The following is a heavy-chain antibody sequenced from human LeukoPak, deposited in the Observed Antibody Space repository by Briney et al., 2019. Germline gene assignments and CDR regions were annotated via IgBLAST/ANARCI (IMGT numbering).Heavy chain of an antibody. CDR1: GSSISNYH. Sequence: KPSETLSLTCSVSGSSISNYHWSWIRQSAGKGLEWIGRMSSSGTTNYNPSLESRVTMSVDTSKNQFSLKLSSVTAADTAVYYCARVIPEAGFDPWGQGTLVTVSS. J-gene: IGHJ5*02. CDR3: ARVIPEAGFDP. D-gene: IGHD1-14*01. CDR2: MSSSGTT. V-gene: IGHV4-4*07.